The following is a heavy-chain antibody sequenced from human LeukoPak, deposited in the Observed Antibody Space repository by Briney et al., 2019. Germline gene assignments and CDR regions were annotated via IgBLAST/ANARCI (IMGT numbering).Heavy chain of an antibody. Sequence: PSQTLSLTCTVSGGSISSGDYYWSWIRQPPGKGLEWIGYIYYSGSTYYNPSLKSRVTISVDTSKNQFSLKLSSVTAADTAVYYCASGGGWLVLPEAPDYYGMDVWGQGTTVTVSS. V-gene: IGHV4-30-4*01. J-gene: IGHJ6*02. CDR2: IYYSGST. D-gene: IGHD6-19*01. CDR1: GGSISSGDYY. CDR3: ASGGGWLVLPEAPDYYGMDV.